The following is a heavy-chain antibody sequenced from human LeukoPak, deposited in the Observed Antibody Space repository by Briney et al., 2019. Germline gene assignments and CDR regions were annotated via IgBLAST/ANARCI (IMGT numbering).Heavy chain of an antibody. V-gene: IGHV4-39*01. CDR2: IYYSGST. D-gene: IGHD5-18*01. CDR1: GGSISSCSYY. J-gene: IGHJ3*02. Sequence: SETLSLTCTVSGGSISSCSYYWGWIRQPPGKGLEWIGSIYYSGSTYYNPSLKSRVTISVDTSKNQFSLKLSSVTAADTAVYYCASLKWIQLWLRDAFDIWGQGTMVTVSS. CDR3: ASLKWIQLWLRDAFDI.